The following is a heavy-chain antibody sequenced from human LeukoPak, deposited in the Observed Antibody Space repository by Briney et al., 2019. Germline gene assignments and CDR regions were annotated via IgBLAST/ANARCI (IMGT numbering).Heavy chain of an antibody. J-gene: IGHJ4*02. Sequence: GGSLRLSCAASGFTFSNYNMNWVRQAPGKGLEWVSVISSSSRYIYYADSVKGRFTISRDNAKNSLYLQMNSLRAEDTAVYYCARVSTAVSLAIDYWGQGTLVTVST. CDR2: ISSSSRYI. CDR3: ARVSTAVSLAIDY. D-gene: IGHD6-13*01. CDR1: GFTFSNYN. V-gene: IGHV3-21*06.